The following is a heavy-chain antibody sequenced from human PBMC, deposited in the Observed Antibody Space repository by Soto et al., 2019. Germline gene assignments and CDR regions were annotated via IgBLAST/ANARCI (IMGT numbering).Heavy chain of an antibody. CDR1: GGSFSGYY. D-gene: IGHD3-9*01. J-gene: IGHJ2*01. CDR2: INHNGNS. V-gene: IGHV4-34*01. CDR3: ERASILTGYYVVFFDV. Sequence: AETLSLTCAVYGGSFSGYYWSWIGQPPGRGLEWIGEINHNGNSNYNPALESRVTISVDTSKNQFSLKLISVTAADTAVYYCERASILTGYYVVFFDVWGRGTLVTVSS.